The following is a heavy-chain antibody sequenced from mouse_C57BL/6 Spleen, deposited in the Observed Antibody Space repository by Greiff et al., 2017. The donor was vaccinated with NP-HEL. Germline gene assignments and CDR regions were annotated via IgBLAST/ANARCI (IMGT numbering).Heavy chain of an antibody. CDR1: GFSLTSYG. CDR2: IWSGGST. CDR3: ARTGTPFAY. Sequence: VQLVESGPGLVQPSQSLSITCTVSGFSLTSYGVHWVRQSPGKGLEWLGVIWSGGSTDYNAAFISRLSISKDNSKSQVFFKMNRLQADDTAIYYCARTGTPFAYWGQGTLVTVSA. J-gene: IGHJ3*01. V-gene: IGHV2-2*01. D-gene: IGHD4-1*01.